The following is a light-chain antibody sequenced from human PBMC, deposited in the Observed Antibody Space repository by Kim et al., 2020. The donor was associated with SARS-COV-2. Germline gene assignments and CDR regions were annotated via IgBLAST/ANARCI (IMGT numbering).Light chain of an antibody. CDR1: QSISNY. CDR3: QQRSNWYT. CDR2: DAS. Sequence: LSLSPGERATLSRRASQSISNYLAWYQQKPGQAPRLLIYDASNRATGIPARFSGSGSGTDFTLTISSLEPEDFAVYYCQQRSNWYTFGQGTKLEI. V-gene: IGKV3-11*01. J-gene: IGKJ2*01.